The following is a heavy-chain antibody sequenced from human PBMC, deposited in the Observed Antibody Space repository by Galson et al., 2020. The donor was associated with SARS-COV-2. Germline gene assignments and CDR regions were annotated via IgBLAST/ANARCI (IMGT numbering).Heavy chain of an antibody. V-gene: IGHV1-18*04. CDR1: GYTFTSYG. Sequence: ASVKVSCKASGYTFTSYGISWVRQAPGQGLEWMGWISAYNGNTNYAQKLQGRVTMTTDTSTSTAYMELRSLRSDDTAVYYCARLFGDYYGSGSYFYFDYWGQGTLVTVSS. CDR2: ISAYNGNT. CDR3: ARLFGDYYGSGSYFYFDY. J-gene: IGHJ4*02. D-gene: IGHD3-10*01.